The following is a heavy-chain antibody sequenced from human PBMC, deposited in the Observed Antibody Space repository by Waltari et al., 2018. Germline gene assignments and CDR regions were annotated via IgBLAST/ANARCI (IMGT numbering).Heavy chain of an antibody. V-gene: IGHV5-51*03. CDR2: IYPGDSDT. CDR3: ARLRNFWSGYSDY. Sequence: EVQLVQSGAEVKKPGESLKISCQGSGYIFTSYWIGWLRQKPGKGLEWMGIIYPGDSDTRYSPSFQGQVTISADKSISTAYLQWSSLKASDTAMYYCARLRNFWSGYSDYWGQGTLVTVSS. CDR1: GYIFTSYW. D-gene: IGHD3-3*01. J-gene: IGHJ4*02.